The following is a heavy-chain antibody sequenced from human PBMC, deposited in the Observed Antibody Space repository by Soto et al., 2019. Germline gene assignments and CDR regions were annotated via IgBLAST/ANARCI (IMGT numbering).Heavy chain of an antibody. D-gene: IGHD4-17*01. J-gene: IGHJ4*02. CDR3: AKQSPVTQLDY. CDR2: ISYDGSNK. CDR1: GFTFSSYG. Sequence: QVQLVESGGGVVQPGRSLRLSCAASGFTFSSYGMHWVRQAPGKGLEWVAVISYDGSNKYYADSVKGRFTISRDNSKNTLYLQMNSLRAEDTAVYYCAKQSPVTQLDYWGQGTLVTVSS. V-gene: IGHV3-30*18.